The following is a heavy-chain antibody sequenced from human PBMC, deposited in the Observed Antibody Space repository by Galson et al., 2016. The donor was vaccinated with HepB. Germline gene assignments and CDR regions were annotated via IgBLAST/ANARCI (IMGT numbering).Heavy chain of an antibody. J-gene: IGHJ4*02. CDR2: ISGSGGTT. D-gene: IGHD2/OR15-2a*01. CDR3: AKDRSGRFYFPSGDFDY. CDR1: PINLNTYA. V-gene: IGHV3-23*01. Sequence: SLRLSCAASPINLNTYAMSWVRQAPGKGLEWVSGISGSGGTTFSADSVKGRFTISRDTSKNTVFLQMNSLRAEDTAVYYCAKDRSGRFYFPSGDFDYWGQGALVTVSS.